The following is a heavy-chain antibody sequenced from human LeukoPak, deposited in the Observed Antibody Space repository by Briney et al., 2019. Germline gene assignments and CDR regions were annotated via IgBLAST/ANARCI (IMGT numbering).Heavy chain of an antibody. V-gene: IGHV3-23*01. J-gene: IGHJ4*02. CDR3: AKVLGRIAAAGFDY. Sequence: PGGSLRLSCTASGFTFGDYAMSWFRQAPGKGLEWVSYISSSGSTIYYADSVKGRFTISRDNSKNTLYLQMNSLRAEDTAVYYCAKVLGRIAAAGFDYWGQGTLVTVSS. CDR1: GFTFGDYA. CDR2: ISSSGSTI. D-gene: IGHD6-13*01.